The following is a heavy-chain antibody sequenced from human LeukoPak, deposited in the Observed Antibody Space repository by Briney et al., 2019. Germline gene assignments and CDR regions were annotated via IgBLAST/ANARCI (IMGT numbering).Heavy chain of an antibody. V-gene: IGHV4-34*01. J-gene: IGHJ4*02. D-gene: IGHD2-2*01. CDR3: ARLQLRHCSRTSCANEFDY. CDR1: ADSFSGYS. CDR2: INHGGRA. Sequence: PSETLSLTCAVYADSFSGYSWSWIRQSPGRGLEWIGEINHGGRAKYNPSLKSRVTMSVATSKNQFSLKLTSVTAADTAVYYCARLQLRHCSRTSCANEFDYWGQGTLVTVSS.